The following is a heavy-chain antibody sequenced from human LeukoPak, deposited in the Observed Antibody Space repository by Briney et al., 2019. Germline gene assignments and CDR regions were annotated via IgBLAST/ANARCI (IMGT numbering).Heavy chain of an antibody. CDR3: ARERSGSYTVDY. Sequence: SETLSLTCTVSGGSISSGGYYWSWIRQPPGKGLEWIGYIYHSGSTYYNPFLKSRVTISVDRSKNQFSLKLSSVTAADTAVYYCARERSGSYTVDYWGQGTLVTVSS. CDR2: IYHSGST. J-gene: IGHJ4*02. V-gene: IGHV4-30-2*01. D-gene: IGHD1-26*01. CDR1: GGSISSGGYY.